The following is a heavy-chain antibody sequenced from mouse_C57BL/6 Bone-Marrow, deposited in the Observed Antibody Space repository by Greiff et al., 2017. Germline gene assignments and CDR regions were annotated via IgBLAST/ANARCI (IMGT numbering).Heavy chain of an antibody. D-gene: IGHD2-2*01. CDR3: ARRWLRQRAWFAY. J-gene: IGHJ3*01. CDR2: IYPGSGST. Sequence: QVQLQQPGAELVKPGASVKMSCKASGYTFTSYWITWVKQRPGQGLEWIGDIYPGSGSTNYNEKFKSKATLTVDTSSSTAYMQLSSLTSEDSAVYYCARRWLRQRAWFAYWGQGTLVTVSA. CDR1: GYTFTSYW. V-gene: IGHV1-55*01.